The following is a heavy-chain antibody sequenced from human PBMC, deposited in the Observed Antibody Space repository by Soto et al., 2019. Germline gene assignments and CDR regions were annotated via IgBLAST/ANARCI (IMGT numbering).Heavy chain of an antibody. CDR3: AREETTYYDFWSGYGRNNWFDP. CDR2: IKQDGSEK. J-gene: IGHJ5*02. Sequence: EVQLVESGGGLVQPGGSLRLSCAASGFTFSSYWMSWVRQAPGKGLEWVANIKQDGSEKYYVDSVKGRFTISRDNAKNSLYLQMNSLRAEDTAVYYCAREETTYYDFWSGYGRNNWFDPWGQGTLVTVSS. V-gene: IGHV3-7*01. D-gene: IGHD3-3*01. CDR1: GFTFSSYW.